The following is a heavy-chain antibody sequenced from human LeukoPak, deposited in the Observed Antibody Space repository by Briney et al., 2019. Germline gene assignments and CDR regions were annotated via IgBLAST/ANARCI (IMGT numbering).Heavy chain of an antibody. D-gene: IGHD3-3*01. Sequence: SETLSLTCTVSGYSISSGYYWGWIRQPPGKGLEWIGSIYHSGSTYYNPSLKSRVTISVDTSKNQFSLKLSSVTAADTAVYYCAREASHQGYYDFWSVYYNDSWAQGTLVTVSS. CDR3: AREASHQGYYDFWSVYYNDS. CDR2: IYHSGST. V-gene: IGHV4-38-2*02. CDR1: GYSISSGYY. J-gene: IGHJ4*02.